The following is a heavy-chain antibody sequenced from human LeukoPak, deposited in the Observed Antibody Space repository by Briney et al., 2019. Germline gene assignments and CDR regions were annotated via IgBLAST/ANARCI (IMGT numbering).Heavy chain of an antibody. CDR2: IYHSGST. Sequence: PSETLSLTCTVSGGSISSGGYYWRWIRQPPGKGLEWIGYIYHSGSTHYNPSLKSRVTISLDRSQNQFSLKLSSVTAADTAVYYCANGIGGRGDYWGQGTLVTVSS. V-gene: IGHV4-30-2*01. D-gene: IGHD1-26*01. J-gene: IGHJ4*02. CDR1: GGSISSGGYY. CDR3: ANGIGGRGDY.